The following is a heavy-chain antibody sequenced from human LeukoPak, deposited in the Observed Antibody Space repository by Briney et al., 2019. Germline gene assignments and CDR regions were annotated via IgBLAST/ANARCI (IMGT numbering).Heavy chain of an antibody. CDR2: IGSSCSTI. CDR3: ARDRGGSSSWFRFDY. J-gene: IGHJ4*02. CDR1: GFTFSSYE. Sequence: GGSLRLSCAASGFTFSSYEMNWVRQAPGKGLEWVSYIGSSCSTIYYADSVKGRFTISRDNAKNSMYLQMNSLRAEDTAVYYCARDRGGSSSWFRFDYWGQGTLVTVSS. D-gene: IGHD6-13*01. V-gene: IGHV3-48*03.